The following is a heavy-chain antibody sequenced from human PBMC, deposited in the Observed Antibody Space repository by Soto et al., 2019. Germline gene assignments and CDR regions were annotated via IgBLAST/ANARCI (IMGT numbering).Heavy chain of an antibody. CDR2: VYLDGDK. D-gene: IGHD3-16*02. CDR3: AHLMITYGGVVADDAFDI. CDR1: GFSLSAATVG. V-gene: IGHV2-5*02. J-gene: IGHJ3*02. Sequence: QITLKESGPTLVKPTQTLTLTCTFSGFSLSAATVGVAWIRQPPGKALEWLAVVYLDGDKRYSPSLNSRLTITKDASSNQVVLRVANMDPVDTATYYCAHLMITYGGVVADDAFDIWGPGTMVTVSS.